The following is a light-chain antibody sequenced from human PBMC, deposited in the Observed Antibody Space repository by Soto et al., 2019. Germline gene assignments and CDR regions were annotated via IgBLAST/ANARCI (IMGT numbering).Light chain of an antibody. CDR1: TGAVTSGHY. Sequence: QAVVTQEPSLTVSPGGTVTLTCGSSTGAVTSGHYPYWFQQKPGQAPRTRIYDTSNKHSWTPARFSGSLLGGKAALTLSGAQPEDEAEYYCLLSYSGADAVFGGGTQLTVL. CDR3: LLSYSGADAV. V-gene: IGLV7-46*01. CDR2: DTS. J-gene: IGLJ7*01.